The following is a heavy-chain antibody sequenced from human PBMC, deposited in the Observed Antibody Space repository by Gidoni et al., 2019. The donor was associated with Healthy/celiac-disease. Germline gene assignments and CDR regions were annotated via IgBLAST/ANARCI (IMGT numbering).Heavy chain of an antibody. V-gene: IGHV4-39*07. J-gene: IGHJ3*02. CDR2: IYYSGST. Sequence: QLQLQESGPGLVKPSETLSLTCTVSGGSISSSRYYWGWIRQPPGKGLEWIGSIYYSGSTYYNPSLKSRVTISVDTSKNQFSLKLSSVTAADTAVYYCARDPTTLIFGGSYPRAFDIWGQGTMVTVSS. CDR3: ARDPTTLIFGGSYPRAFDI. CDR1: GGSISSSRYY. D-gene: IGHD1-26*01.